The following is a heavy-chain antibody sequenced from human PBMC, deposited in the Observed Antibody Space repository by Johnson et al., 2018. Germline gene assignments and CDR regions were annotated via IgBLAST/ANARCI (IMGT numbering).Heavy chain of an antibody. CDR2: ISSSSSYI. V-gene: IGHV3-21*01. J-gene: IGHJ6*02. CDR1: GFTFSSYS. D-gene: IGHD1-14*01. CDR3: VRGNHWLWWGGEYYYGMDV. Sequence: EVQLVESGGGLVKPGGSLRLSCAASGFTFSSYSMNWVRQAPGKGLEWVSSISSSSSYIYYADSVKGRFTISRDNAKDSLYLQMNSLRAEDTAGYYCVRGNHWLWWGGEYYYGMDVWGQGTTVTVSS.